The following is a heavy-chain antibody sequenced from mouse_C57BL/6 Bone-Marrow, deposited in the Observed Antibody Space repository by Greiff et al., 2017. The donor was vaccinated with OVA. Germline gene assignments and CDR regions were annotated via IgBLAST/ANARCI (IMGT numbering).Heavy chain of an antibody. D-gene: IGHD2-4*01. CDR3: ARSAYDYDFDY. J-gene: IGHJ2*01. CDR2: IHPNSGST. V-gene: IGHV1-64*01. CDR1: GYTFTSYW. Sequence: QVHVKQPGAELVKPGASVKLSCKASGYTFTSYWMHWVKQRPGQGLEWIGMIHPNSGSTNYNEKFKSKATLTVDKSSSTAYMQLSSLTSEDSAVYYCARSAYDYDFDYWGQGTTLTVSS.